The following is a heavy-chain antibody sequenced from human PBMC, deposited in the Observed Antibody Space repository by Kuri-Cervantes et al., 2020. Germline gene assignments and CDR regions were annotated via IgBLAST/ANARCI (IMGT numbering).Heavy chain of an antibody. Sequence: SCAISGDSVSSNSAAWNWIRQSPSRGLEWLGRTYYRSKWYNDYAVSVKSRITTNPDTSKNQFSLQLNSVTPEDTAVYYCARDVASSWYDPHYFDYWGQGTLVTVSS. CDR3: ARDVASSWYDPHYFDY. D-gene: IGHD6-13*01. CDR2: TYYRSKWYN. CDR1: GDSVSSNSAA. J-gene: IGHJ4*02. V-gene: IGHV6-1*01.